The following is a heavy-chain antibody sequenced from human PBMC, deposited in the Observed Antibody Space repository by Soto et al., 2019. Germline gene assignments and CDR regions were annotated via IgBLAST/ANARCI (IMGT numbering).Heavy chain of an antibody. CDR1: RAAFDRCA. D-gene: IGHD1-26*01. V-gene: IGHV1-69*13. CDR2: IIPIFGTA. J-gene: IGHJ5*02. CDR3: ARAIVGPTTTGWLDP. Sequence: SADASWEASRAAFDRCARMSVPQDPKKGLEWMGGIIPIFGTANYAQKFQGRVTITADESTSTAYMELSSLRSEDTAVYYCARAIVGPTTTGWLDPWGQGILVTASS.